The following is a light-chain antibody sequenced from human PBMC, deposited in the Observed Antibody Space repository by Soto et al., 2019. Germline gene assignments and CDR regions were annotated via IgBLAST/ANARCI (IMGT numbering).Light chain of an antibody. CDR3: QQYNKWPRT. CDR1: QSVSSN. Sequence: EIVMTQSPATLSVSPGERATLSCRASQSVSSNLAWYQQNPGQAPRLLIYGASTWATGISARFSGSGSGAEFTLTISSLQSEDFAVYYCQQYNKWPRTFGGGTKVDIK. J-gene: IGKJ4*01. V-gene: IGKV3-15*01. CDR2: GAS.